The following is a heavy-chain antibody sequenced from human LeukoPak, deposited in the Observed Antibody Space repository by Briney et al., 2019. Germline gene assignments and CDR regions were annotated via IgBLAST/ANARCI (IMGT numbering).Heavy chain of an antibody. J-gene: IGHJ6*03. D-gene: IGHD2-15*01. Sequence: PSETLSLTCTVSGGSISSYYWSWIRQPPGKGLEWIGYIYYSGSTNYNPSLRSRVTISVDTSKNQFSLKLSSVTAADTAVYYCARTTEGYCRGRSCYSYYYYMDVWGKGTTVTVSS. V-gene: IGHV4-59*01. CDR3: ARTTEGYCRGRSCYSYYYYMDV. CDR2: IYYSGST. CDR1: GGSISSYY.